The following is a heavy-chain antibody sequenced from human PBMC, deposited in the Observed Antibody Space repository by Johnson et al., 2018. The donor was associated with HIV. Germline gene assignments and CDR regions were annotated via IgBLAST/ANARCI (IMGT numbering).Heavy chain of an antibody. Sequence: QVQLVESGGGVVQPGRSLRLSCAASGFTFSSYAMHWVRQAPGKGLEWVAVISYDGSNKYYADSVKGRFTMSRDNAKNSLYLQMNSLRAEDRALYYCAREGWYGDYVDAFDIWGQGAMVTVSS. CDR2: ISYDGSNK. V-gene: IGHV3-30*04. D-gene: IGHD4-17*01. CDR1: GFTFSSYA. CDR3: AREGWYGDYVDAFDI. J-gene: IGHJ3*02.